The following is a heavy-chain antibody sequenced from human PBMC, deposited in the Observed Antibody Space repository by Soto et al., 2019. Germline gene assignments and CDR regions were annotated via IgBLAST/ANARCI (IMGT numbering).Heavy chain of an antibody. Sequence: ASVKVSCKASGYTFTNYGISWVRQAPGQGLEWMGWISAYNGNTKYAQKLQGRVTITADKSTSTAYMELSSLRSEDTAVYYCASARLTNYYDSSGYNYGDAFDIWGQGTMVTVSS. J-gene: IGHJ3*02. CDR1: GYTFTNYG. D-gene: IGHD3-22*01. V-gene: IGHV1-18*01. CDR3: ASARLTNYYDSSGYNYGDAFDI. CDR2: ISAYNGNT.